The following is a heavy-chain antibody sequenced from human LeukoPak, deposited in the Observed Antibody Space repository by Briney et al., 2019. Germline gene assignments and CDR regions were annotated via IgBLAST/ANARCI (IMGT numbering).Heavy chain of an antibody. J-gene: IGHJ4*02. Sequence: RPSETLSLTCSVSGDSIRSSGYYWGWIRQSPGKGLEWIGSMFYGATTSCSPSLQSRVTISLDTSKNQFSLRLNSVTAADTAVYYCARLGRSRMDGAQYWGQGTLVTVSS. CDR1: GDSIRSSGYY. CDR2: MFYGATT. CDR3: ARLGRSRMDGAQY. D-gene: IGHD4/OR15-4a*01. V-gene: IGHV4-39*01.